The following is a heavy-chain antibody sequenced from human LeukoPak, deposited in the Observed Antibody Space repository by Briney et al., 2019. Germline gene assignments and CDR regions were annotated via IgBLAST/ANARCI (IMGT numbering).Heavy chain of an antibody. J-gene: IGHJ4*02. CDR1: GGSISSYY. D-gene: IGHD3-22*01. CDR3: ARGPRKNLSGYRY. V-gene: IGHV4-59*12. Sequence: SETLSLTCTVSGGSISSYYWSWIRQPPGKGLEWIGYIYYSGSTNYNPSLKSRVTISVDTSKNQFSLKLSSVTAADTAVYYCARGPRKNLSGYRYWGQGTLVTVSS. CDR2: IYYSGST.